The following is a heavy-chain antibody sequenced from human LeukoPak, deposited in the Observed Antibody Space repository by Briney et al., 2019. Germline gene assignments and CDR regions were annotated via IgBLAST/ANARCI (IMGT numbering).Heavy chain of an antibody. CDR3: ARGDYDILTGYQNWFDP. CDR2: IYHSGST. V-gene: IGHV4-38-2*02. Sequence: PSETLSLTCTVSGYSISSGYYWGWIRQPPGKGLEWIGSIYHSGSTNYNPSLKSRVTISVDTSKNQFSLKLSSVTAADTAVYYCARGDYDILTGYQNWFDPWGQGTLVTVSS. J-gene: IGHJ5*02. CDR1: GYSISSGYY. D-gene: IGHD3-9*01.